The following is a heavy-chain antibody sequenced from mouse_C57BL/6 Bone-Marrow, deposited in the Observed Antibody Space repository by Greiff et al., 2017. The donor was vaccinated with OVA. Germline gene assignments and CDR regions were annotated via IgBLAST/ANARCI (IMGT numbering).Heavy chain of an antibody. CDR2: IDPSDSYT. Sequence: QVQLQQPGAELVMPGASVKLSCEASGYTFTSYWMHWVKQRPGQGLEWIGEIDPSDSYTNYNQKFKGKSTLTVDKSSSTAYMQLSSLTSEDSAVYYCAKTTVVAHWYFDVWGTGTTVTVSS. CDR1: GYTFTSYW. J-gene: IGHJ1*03. V-gene: IGHV1-69*01. D-gene: IGHD1-1*01. CDR3: AKTTVVAHWYFDV.